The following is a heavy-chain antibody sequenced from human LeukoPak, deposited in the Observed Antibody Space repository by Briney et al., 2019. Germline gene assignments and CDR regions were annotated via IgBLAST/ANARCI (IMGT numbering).Heavy chain of an antibody. CDR3: ASVPVDYYGSGSPYFDY. CDR1: GGSISSGDYY. Sequence: SQTLSLTCTVSGGSISSGDYYWSWIRQPPGKGLEWIGYIYYSGSTYYNPSLKSRVTISVDTSKNQFSLKLSSVTAADTAVYYCASVPVDYYGSGSPYFDYWGQGTLVTVPS. J-gene: IGHJ4*02. D-gene: IGHD3-10*01. CDR2: IYYSGST. V-gene: IGHV4-30-4*01.